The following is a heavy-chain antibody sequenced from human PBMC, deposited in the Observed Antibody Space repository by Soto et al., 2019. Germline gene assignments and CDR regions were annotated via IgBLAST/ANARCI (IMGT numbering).Heavy chain of an antibody. V-gene: IGHV3-30-3*01. Sequence: QVQLVESGGGVVQPGRSLRLSCAASGFTFSSYAMHWVRQAPGKGLEWVAVISYDGSNKYYADTVKGRFTISRDNSKNTLYLQMNSLRVEDTAVYYCASSGWYRGCFDPWGQGTLVTVSS. CDR3: ASSGWYRGCFDP. J-gene: IGHJ5*02. CDR1: GFTFSSYA. CDR2: ISYDGSNK. D-gene: IGHD6-19*01.